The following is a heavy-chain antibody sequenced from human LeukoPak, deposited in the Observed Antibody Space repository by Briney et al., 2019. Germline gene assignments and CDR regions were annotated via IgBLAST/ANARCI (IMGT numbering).Heavy chain of an antibody. Sequence: ASVKVSCKASGYTFTGYYMHWVRQAPGQGLERMGWINPNSGGTNYAQKFQGRVTMTRDTSISTAYMELSRLRSDDTAVYYCASEVVVVPPGPYGMDVWGQGTTVTVSS. D-gene: IGHD2-2*01. CDR3: ASEVVVVPPGPYGMDV. J-gene: IGHJ6*02. CDR1: GYTFTGYY. V-gene: IGHV1-2*02. CDR2: INPNSGGT.